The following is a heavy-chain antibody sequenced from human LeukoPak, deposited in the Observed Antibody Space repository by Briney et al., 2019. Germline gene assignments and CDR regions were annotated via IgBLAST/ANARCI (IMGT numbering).Heavy chain of an antibody. CDR3: ARESTFGVVIPFDP. CDR1: GGSISSYY. D-gene: IGHD3-3*02. V-gene: IGHV4-4*07. J-gene: IGHJ5*02. CDR2: IYTSGST. Sequence: SETLSLTCTVSGGSISSYYWSWIRQPAGKGLEWIGRIYTSGSTNYNPSLKSRVTMSVDTSKNQFSLKLSSVTAAATAVYYCARESTFGVVIPFDPWGQGTLVTVSS.